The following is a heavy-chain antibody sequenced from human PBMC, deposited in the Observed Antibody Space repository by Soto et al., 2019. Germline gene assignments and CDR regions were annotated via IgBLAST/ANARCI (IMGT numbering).Heavy chain of an antibody. CDR3: ARVPDR. V-gene: IGHV4-30-2*01. CDR2: IYHSGST. J-gene: IGHJ5*02. CDR1: GGSISSGGYS. Sequence: TLSLTCAFSGGSISSGGYSWSWIRQPPGKGPEWIGYIYHSGSTYYNPSLKSRVTISVDRSKNQFSLKLSSVTAADTAVYYCARVPDRWGQGTLVPSPQ. D-gene: IGHD2-2*01.